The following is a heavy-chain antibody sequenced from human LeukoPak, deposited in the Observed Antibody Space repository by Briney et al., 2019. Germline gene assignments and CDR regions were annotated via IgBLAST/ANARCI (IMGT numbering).Heavy chain of an antibody. D-gene: IGHD1-26*01. CDR1: GFTFSSYA. CDR3: AKEGLRIVGATRGIDY. CDR2: ISGSGGST. Sequence: PGGSLTLSCAASGFTFSSYAMSWVRQAPGKGLEWVSAISGSGGSTYYADSVKGRFTISRDNYKNTTYLQMNSLRAEDTAVYYCAKEGLRIVGATRGIDYWGQGTLVTVSS. J-gene: IGHJ4*02. V-gene: IGHV3-23*01.